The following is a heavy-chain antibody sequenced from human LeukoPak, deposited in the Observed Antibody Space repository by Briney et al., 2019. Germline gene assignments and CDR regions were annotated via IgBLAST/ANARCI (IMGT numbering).Heavy chain of an antibody. Sequence: ASVKVSCKASGYTFTSYDINWVRQATGQGLEWMGWMNPNSGNTGYAQRFQGRVTMTRDTSISTSYMELSGLRSDDTAVYYCARGGGYYDSSGKYYIDALDLWGQGTMVTVSS. CDR1: GYTFTSYD. D-gene: IGHD3-22*01. J-gene: IGHJ3*01. CDR3: ARGGGYYDSSGKYYIDALDL. V-gene: IGHV1-8*01. CDR2: MNPNSGNT.